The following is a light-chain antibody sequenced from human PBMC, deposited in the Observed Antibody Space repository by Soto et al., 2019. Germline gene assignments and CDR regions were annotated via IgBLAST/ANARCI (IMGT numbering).Light chain of an antibody. Sequence: QSVLTQPPSASGSPGQSVTISCTGSRSDIGDSNYVSWYQQHPRKAPKLIISEVINRPSGVPDRFSASKSGNTASLTISGLQADDEADYYCSSYGTLTTVFGGGTKVTVL. CDR1: RSDIGDSNY. V-gene: IGLV2-8*01. J-gene: IGLJ1*01. CDR3: SSYGTLTTV. CDR2: EVI.